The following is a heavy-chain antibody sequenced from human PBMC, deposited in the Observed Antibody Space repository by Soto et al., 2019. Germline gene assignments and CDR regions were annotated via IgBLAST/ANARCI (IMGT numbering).Heavy chain of an antibody. CDR1: GGSISSGGYS. V-gene: IGHV4-61*08. J-gene: IGHJ4*02. CDR2: IYYSGST. Sequence: SATLSLTCAVSGGSISSGGYSWSWIRQPPGKGLEWIGYIYYSGSTNYNPSLKSRVTISVDTSKNQFSLKLSSVTAADTAVYYCARLDSSGWSLYYFDYWGQGTLVTVS. CDR3: ARLDSSGWSLYYFDY. D-gene: IGHD6-19*01.